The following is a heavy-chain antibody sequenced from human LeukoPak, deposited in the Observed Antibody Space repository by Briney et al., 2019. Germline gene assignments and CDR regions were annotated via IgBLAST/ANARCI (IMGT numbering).Heavy chain of an antibody. D-gene: IGHD2-15*01. CDR1: GFTVSSTY. CDR2: IYSGGNI. V-gene: IGHV3-53*05. CDR3: AGRHCSGGGCYFAGADPFDY. J-gene: IGHJ4*02. Sequence: PGGSLRLSCAASGFTVSSTYMSWVRQAPGKGLEWVSVIYSGGNIYYIESVKGRFTNSRDTSKNTLYLQMNSLRAEDTAVYFCAGRHCSGGGCYFAGADPFDYWGQGTLVTVSS.